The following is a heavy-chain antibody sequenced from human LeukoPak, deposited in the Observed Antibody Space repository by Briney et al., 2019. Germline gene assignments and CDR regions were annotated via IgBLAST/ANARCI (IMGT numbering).Heavy chain of an antibody. V-gene: IGHV3-21*01. CDR3: ARDPYSSGWLFDY. CDR1: GFTFSSYS. J-gene: IGHJ4*02. D-gene: IGHD6-19*01. Sequence: GGSLRLSCAASGFTFSSYSMNWFRQAPGKGLEWVSSISSSSSYIYYADSVKGRFTISRDNAKTSLYLQMNSLRAEDTAVYYCARDPYSSGWLFDYWGQGTLVTVSS. CDR2: ISSSSSYI.